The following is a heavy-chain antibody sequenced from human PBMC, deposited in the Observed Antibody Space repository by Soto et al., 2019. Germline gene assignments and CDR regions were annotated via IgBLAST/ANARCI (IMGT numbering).Heavy chain of an antibody. CDR2: IYYTGST. D-gene: IGHD2-15*01. CDR1: GGSISNTDYY. V-gene: IGHV4-30-4*01. CDR3: PSLPWRFVSGIFSYKPFII. J-gene: IGHJ3*02. Sequence: HVQLQESGPGLVKPSQTLSLTCTVSGGSISNTDYYWSWIRQSPGKGLEWIGYIYYTGSTYYNPSPRGRLALSVASPKGQSSLRLSSVIPEDRPLFYGPSLPWRFVSGIFSYKPFIIGGQGTMVTVSS.